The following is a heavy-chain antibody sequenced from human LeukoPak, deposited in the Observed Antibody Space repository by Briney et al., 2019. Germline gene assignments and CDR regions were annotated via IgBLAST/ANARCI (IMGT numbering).Heavy chain of an antibody. CDR3: ARDQRGYLYYMDV. Sequence: GGSLRLSCATSGFIFSHHGMSWVRQVPGKGLEWVSTIIGSGGSAYYADSVNGRFTISRDNSKNTVYLQMNSLGAEDTAVYYCARDQRGYLYYMDVWGKGTTVTISS. CDR2: IIGSGGSA. CDR1: GFIFSHHG. D-gene: IGHD1-1*01. V-gene: IGHV3-23*01. J-gene: IGHJ6*03.